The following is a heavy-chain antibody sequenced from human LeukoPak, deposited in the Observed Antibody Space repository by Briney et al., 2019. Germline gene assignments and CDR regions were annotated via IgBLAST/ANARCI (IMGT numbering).Heavy chain of an antibody. CDR2: INHSGST. D-gene: IGHD5-12*01. Sequence: SETLSLTCAVYGGSFSGYYWSWIRQPPGKGLEWIGEINHSGSTNYNPSLKSRVTISVDTSKNQFSLKLSSVTAADTAVYYCARLFGGYDYGGALDYWGQGTLVTVSS. CDR3: ARLFGGYDYGGALDY. CDR1: GGSFSGYY. J-gene: IGHJ4*02. V-gene: IGHV4-34*01.